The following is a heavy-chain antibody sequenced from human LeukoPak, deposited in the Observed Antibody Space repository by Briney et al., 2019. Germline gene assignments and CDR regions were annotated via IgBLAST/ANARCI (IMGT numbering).Heavy chain of an antibody. CDR2: IKQDGSEK. D-gene: IGHD3-9*01. Sequence: PGGSLRLSCAASGFTFSSYWMSWVRQAPGKGLEWVANIKQDGSEKDYVDSVKGRFTISRDNAKNSLYLQMNSLRAEDTAVYYCARGANYDVLTAHYRLFDYWGQGTLVTVSS. V-gene: IGHV3-7*01. CDR1: GFTFSSYW. CDR3: ARGANYDVLTAHYRLFDY. J-gene: IGHJ4*02.